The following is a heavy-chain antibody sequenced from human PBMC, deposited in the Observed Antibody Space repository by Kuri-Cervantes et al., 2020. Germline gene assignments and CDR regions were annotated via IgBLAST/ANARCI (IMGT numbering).Heavy chain of an antibody. V-gene: IGHV1-18*01. CDR1: GGTFTSYG. CDR3: ARGWHPHDGYSSAGFNY. D-gene: IGHD6-19*01. J-gene: IGHJ4*02. Sequence: ASVKVSCKASGGTFTSYGISWVRQAPGQGLEWMGWISAYNGNTNYAQKLQGRVTMTTDTSTSTAYMELRSLRSDDTAVYYCARGWHPHDGYSSAGFNYWGQGTLVTVSS. CDR2: ISAYNGNT.